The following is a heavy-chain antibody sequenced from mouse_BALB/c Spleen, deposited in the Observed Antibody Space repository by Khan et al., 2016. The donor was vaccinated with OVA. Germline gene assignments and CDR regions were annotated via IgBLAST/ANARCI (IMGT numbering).Heavy chain of an antibody. V-gene: IGHV1S136*01. CDR3: APVGSYYVLFAY. CDR1: GYTFTSYV. Sequence: VRLQQSGPELVKPGASVKMSCKASGYTFTSYVMHWVKQKPGQGLEWIGYIYPFNGDTLYNEKFKDKATLTSDQSSSTAYMELSSLTSEYSAFYFCAPVGSYYVLFAYWGQGTLVTGSA. D-gene: IGHD2-12*01. J-gene: IGHJ3*01. CDR2: IYPFNGDT.